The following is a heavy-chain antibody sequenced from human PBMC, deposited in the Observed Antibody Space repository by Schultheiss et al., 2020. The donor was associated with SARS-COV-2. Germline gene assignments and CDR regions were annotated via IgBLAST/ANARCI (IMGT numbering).Heavy chain of an antibody. Sequence: SQTLSLTCTVSGGSISSGGYYWSWIRQPAGKGLEWIGSIYHSGSTYYNPSLKSRVTISVDTSKNQFSLKLSSVTAADTAVYYCARGVGQQWLVQVIDYWGQGTLVTVSS. J-gene: IGHJ4*02. CDR2: IYHSGST. V-gene: IGHV4-61*10. CDR3: ARGVGQQWLVQVIDY. CDR1: GGSISSGGYY. D-gene: IGHD6-19*01.